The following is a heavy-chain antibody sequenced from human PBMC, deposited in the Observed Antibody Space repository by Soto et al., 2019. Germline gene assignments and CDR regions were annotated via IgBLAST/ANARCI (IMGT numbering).Heavy chain of an antibody. V-gene: IGHV3-30*03. CDR3: ARDGWGSNWYFDL. CDR2: ISYDGKQT. Sequence: QPSGSLSLSCAAPGVTFNVYGLHWFRQSPGKGLKWVAVISYDGKQTYYADSVKGRFTISKDRSKRTLFLQMNSLRVDDTAVYYCARDGWGSNWYFDLWGRGTLVTVSS. CDR1: GVTFNVYG. J-gene: IGHJ2*01. D-gene: IGHD3-16*01.